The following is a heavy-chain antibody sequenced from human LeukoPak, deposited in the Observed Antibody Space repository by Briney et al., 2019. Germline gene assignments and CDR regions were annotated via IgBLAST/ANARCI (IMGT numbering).Heavy chain of an antibody. Sequence: GAPVKVSCKASGYTFTSYDINWVRQATGQGLEWMGWMNPNSGNTGYAQKFQGRVTMTRNTSISTAYMELSSLRSEDTAVYYCARGGGPGGYFDWLLPYYYYGMDVWGQGTTVTVSS. CDR3: ARGGGPGGYFDWLLPYYYYGMDV. D-gene: IGHD3-9*01. J-gene: IGHJ6*02. V-gene: IGHV1-8*01. CDR1: GYTFTSYD. CDR2: MNPNSGNT.